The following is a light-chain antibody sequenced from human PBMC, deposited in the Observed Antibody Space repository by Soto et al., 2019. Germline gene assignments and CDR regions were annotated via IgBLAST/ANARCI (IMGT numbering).Light chain of an antibody. Sequence: QSVLTHPPSVSGAPGQRVTISCTGSSSNIGAGYDVHWYRQLPGAAPKVLIYGDNNRPSGVPDRFSGSKSGTSASLAITGLQSEDEADYYCQSYDTSLSGLVVFGGGTKLTVL. CDR2: GDN. V-gene: IGLV1-40*01. CDR1: SSNIGAGYD. CDR3: QSYDTSLSGLVV. J-gene: IGLJ2*01.